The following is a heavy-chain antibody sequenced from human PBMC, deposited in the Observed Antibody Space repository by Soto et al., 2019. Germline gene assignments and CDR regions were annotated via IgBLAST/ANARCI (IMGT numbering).Heavy chain of an antibody. D-gene: IGHD3-10*01. V-gene: IGHV4-34*01. CDR3: ARHGGYYFDY. CDR2: IYHGLSI. CDR1: SGSFRGYY. Sequence: SETLSLTSAVYSGSFRGYYWSWIRQPPGKGLEWIGEIYHGLSIVYNPSLKSRVTISGDSSKNQFSLKLSSVTAADTAVYYCARHGGYYFDYWVHGTLVTVSP. J-gene: IGHJ4*01.